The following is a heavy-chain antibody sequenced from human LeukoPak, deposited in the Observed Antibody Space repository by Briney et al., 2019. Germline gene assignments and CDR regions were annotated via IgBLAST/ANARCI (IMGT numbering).Heavy chain of an antibody. CDR2: IKKDGSEK. V-gene: IGHV3-7*01. D-gene: IGHD2-2*01. J-gene: IGHJ5*02. CDR1: GLTFNSYW. Sequence: GGSLRLSCAASGLTFNSYWMSWVRQAPGKGLEWVANIKKDGSEKYYVDSVKGRFTISRDNAKNSLNLQMNSLRAEDTAVYYCATSSNAPGNHWGQGTLVTVSS. CDR3: ATSSNAPGNH.